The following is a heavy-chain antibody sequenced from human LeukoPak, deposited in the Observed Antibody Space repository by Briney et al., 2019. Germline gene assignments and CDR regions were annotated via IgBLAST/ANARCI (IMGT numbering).Heavy chain of an antibody. CDR3: ARYGDFDWAPQEGN. Sequence: GESLNISCKGSGYRFTSYWIGWVRHMPGKGLDWMGIIYPGDSDTRYSPSFQGQVTISADKSISTAYLQWSSLKASDTAMYYCARYGDFDWAPQEGNWGQGTLVTVSS. J-gene: IGHJ4*02. D-gene: IGHD3-9*01. CDR1: GYRFTSYW. V-gene: IGHV5-51*01. CDR2: IYPGDSDT.